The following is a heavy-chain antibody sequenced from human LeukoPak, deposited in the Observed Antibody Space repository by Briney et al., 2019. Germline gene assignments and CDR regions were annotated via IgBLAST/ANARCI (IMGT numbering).Heavy chain of an antibody. V-gene: IGHV1-46*01. CDR3: ARGAPYHRTVPAYYMDV. CDR2: INPSGGST. Sequence: GASVKVSCKASGYTFTSYYMHWVRQAPGQGLEWMGIINPSGGSTSYAQKFQGRVTMTRDTSTSTVYMELSSLRSEDTAVYYCARGAPYHRTVPAYYMDVWGKGTTVTVSS. J-gene: IGHJ6*03. D-gene: IGHD1-14*01. CDR1: GYTFTSYY.